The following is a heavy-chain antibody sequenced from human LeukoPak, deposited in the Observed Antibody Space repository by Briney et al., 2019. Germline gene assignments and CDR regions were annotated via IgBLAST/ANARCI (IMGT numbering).Heavy chain of an antibody. V-gene: IGHV1-69*05. Sequence: ASVKVSCKASGGTFSSYAVSWVRQAPGQGLEWMGGIIPIFGTANYAQKFLGRVTITTDESTSTAYMELSSLRSEDTAVYYCARDQRRHHEGHYSYYYIDVWGKGTTVTVSS. CDR3: ARDQRRHHEGHYSYYYIDV. CDR2: IIPIFGTA. J-gene: IGHJ6*03. CDR1: GGTFSSYA. D-gene: IGHD2-21*01.